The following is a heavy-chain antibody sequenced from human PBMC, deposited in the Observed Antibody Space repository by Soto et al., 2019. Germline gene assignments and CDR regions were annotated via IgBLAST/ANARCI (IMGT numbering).Heavy chain of an antibody. CDR2: IYYSGST. Sequence: SETLSLTCTVSGGSISSSSYYWGWIRQPPGKGLEWIGSIYYSGSTYYNPSLKSRVTISVDTSKNQFSLKLSSVTAADTAVYYCARGFEIHPWDNYYMDVWGKGTTVTVSS. V-gene: IGHV4-39*01. CDR1: GGSISSSSYY. CDR3: ARGFEIHPWDNYYMDV. D-gene: IGHD1-26*01. J-gene: IGHJ6*03.